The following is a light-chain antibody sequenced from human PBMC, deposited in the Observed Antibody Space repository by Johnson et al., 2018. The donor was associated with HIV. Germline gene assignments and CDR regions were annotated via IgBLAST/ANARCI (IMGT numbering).Light chain of an antibody. V-gene: IGLV1-51*02. CDR1: SSNIGNNY. CDR2: ENN. J-gene: IGLJ1*01. CDR3: GTWDSSLSAGYV. Sequence: QSVLTQPPSVSAAPGQKVTISCSGSSSNIGNNYVSWYQQLPGTAHKLLIYENNKRPSGIPDRFSGSKSGTSATLGITGLQTGDAADYYCGTWDSSLSAGYVFGTGTKVTVL.